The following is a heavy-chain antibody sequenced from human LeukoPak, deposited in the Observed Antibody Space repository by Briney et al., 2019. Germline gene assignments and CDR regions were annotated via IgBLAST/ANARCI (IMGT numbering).Heavy chain of an antibody. V-gene: IGHV4-59*08. Sequence: SETLPLTCTVSGDSITNYFWSWIRQPPGKGLEWIGYISYSGTTNFNPSLGSRVTMSLDTSKNQFFLNLYSMTAADTAVYYCARHDSTAWPMTFWGQGVLVTVSA. D-gene: IGHD2-2*01. CDR2: ISYSGTT. J-gene: IGHJ4*02. CDR3: ARHDSTAWPMTF. CDR1: GDSITNYF.